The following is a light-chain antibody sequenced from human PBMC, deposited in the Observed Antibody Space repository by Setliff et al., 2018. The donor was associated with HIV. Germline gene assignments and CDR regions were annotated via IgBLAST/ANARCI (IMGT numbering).Light chain of an antibody. V-gene: IGLV2-14*03. Sequence: QSVLTQPASVSGSPGQSITISCTGTSNDIASSDYVSWYQQHLGKSPKLIIYHVSHRPSGVSHRFSVFKSGHTASLTISGLQADDEADYYCSSSTTDTSDVFGTGTKVTVL. J-gene: IGLJ1*01. CDR2: HVS. CDR3: SSSTTDTSDV. CDR1: SNDIASSDY.